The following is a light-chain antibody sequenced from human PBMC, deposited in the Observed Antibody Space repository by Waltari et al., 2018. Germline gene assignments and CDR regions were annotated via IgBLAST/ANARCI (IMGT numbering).Light chain of an antibody. Sequence: IQLTQSPSSLSASVGDRVTITCRASQDISSYLALYQQKPGKAPRLLIYPASTLQSGVPSGVSGSGSGTDFTLIISSLQPEDFATYYCQQVNSYPLTFGGGTKVEV. CDR3: QQVNSYPLT. J-gene: IGKJ4*01. CDR2: PAS. V-gene: IGKV1-9*01. CDR1: QDISSY.